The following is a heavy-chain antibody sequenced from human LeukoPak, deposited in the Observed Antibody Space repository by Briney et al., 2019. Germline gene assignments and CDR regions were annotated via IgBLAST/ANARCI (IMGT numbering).Heavy chain of an antibody. J-gene: IGHJ5*02. CDR1: GFTFTNYV. Sequence: QTGGTLRLSCAASGFTFTNYVMTWVRQAPGKGLEWVSTISGSGDSTYYADSVKGRFTISRDNAKNSLYLQMNSLRAEDTAVYYCASLYGSGPNWFDPWGQGTLVTVSS. CDR3: ASLYGSGPNWFDP. V-gene: IGHV3-23*01. D-gene: IGHD3-10*01. CDR2: ISGSGDST.